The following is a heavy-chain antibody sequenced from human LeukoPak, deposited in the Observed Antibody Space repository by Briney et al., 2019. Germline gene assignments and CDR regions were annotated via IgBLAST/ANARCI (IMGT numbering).Heavy chain of an antibody. CDR2: IIPIFGTA. CDR1: GGTFSSYA. V-gene: IGHV1-69*06. J-gene: IGHJ3*02. D-gene: IGHD5-12*01. CDR3: ATGYRAPDAFDI. Sequence: SVKVSCKASGGTFSSYAISWVRQAPGQGLEWMGGIIPIFGTANYAQKFQGRVTMTEDTSTDTAYMELSSLRSEDTAVYYCATGYRAPDAFDIWGQGTMVTVSS.